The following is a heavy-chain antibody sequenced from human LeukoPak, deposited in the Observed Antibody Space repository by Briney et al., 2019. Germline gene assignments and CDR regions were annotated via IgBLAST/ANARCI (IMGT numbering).Heavy chain of an antibody. J-gene: IGHJ4*02. CDR3: AKDGSYDYVWGSYTRFDY. V-gene: IGHV3-23*01. Sequence: GGSLRLSCAASGFTFSSYGMSWVRQAPGKGLEWVSAISGSGGSTYYADSVKGRFTISRDNSKNTLYLQMNSLRAEDTAVYYCAKDGSYDYVWGSYTRFDYWGQGTLVTVSS. CDR2: ISGSGGST. CDR1: GFTFSSYG. D-gene: IGHD3-16*01.